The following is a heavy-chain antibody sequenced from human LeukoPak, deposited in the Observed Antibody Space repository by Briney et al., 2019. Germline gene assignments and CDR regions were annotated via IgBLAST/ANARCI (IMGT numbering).Heavy chain of an antibody. CDR2: ISGDGGTA. Sequence: GGSLRLSCAASGFTFDDYAMHWVRQVPGKGLEWVALISGDGGTAYYAGSVKGRFTISRDNSKNSLYLQMNSLRTEDTALYYCAKDIEARGLIIIDYWGQGTLLTASS. CDR1: GFTFDDYA. D-gene: IGHD3-10*01. J-gene: IGHJ4*02. V-gene: IGHV3-43*02. CDR3: AKDIEARGLIIIDY.